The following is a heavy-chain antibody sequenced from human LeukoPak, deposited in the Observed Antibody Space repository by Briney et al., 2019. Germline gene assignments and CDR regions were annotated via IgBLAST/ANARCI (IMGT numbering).Heavy chain of an antibody. J-gene: IGHJ4*02. CDR2: IYSGGST. V-gene: IGHV3-53*01. CDR3: ARNVGY. Sequence: GRSLRLSCAASGFTFSNNYMSWVRQAPGKGLEWVSVIYSGGSTYYADSVKGRFTISRDNSKNTVYLQMNSLRDEDTAVYYCARNVGYWGQGTLVTVSS. D-gene: IGHD1-26*01. CDR1: GFTFSNNY.